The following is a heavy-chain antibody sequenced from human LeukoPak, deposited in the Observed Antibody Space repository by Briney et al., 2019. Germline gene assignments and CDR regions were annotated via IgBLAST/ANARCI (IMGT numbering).Heavy chain of an antibody. CDR1: GFTFSSYG. Sequence: GGSLRLSCAASGFTFSSYGMHWVRQAPGKGLEWVAVIWYDGSNKYYADSVKGRFTISRDNSKNTLYLQVNSLRAEDTAVYYCAKDRGYCSNGVCFLFDYWGQGTLATVSS. V-gene: IGHV3-33*06. CDR2: IWYDGSNK. J-gene: IGHJ4*02. CDR3: AKDRGYCSNGVCFLFDY. D-gene: IGHD2-8*01.